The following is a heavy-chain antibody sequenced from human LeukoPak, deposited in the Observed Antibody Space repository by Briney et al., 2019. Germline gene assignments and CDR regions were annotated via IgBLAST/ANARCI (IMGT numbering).Heavy chain of an antibody. CDR3: AKDANYFDSGSYLIPFDF. CDR1: GFIFSSYA. V-gene: IGHV3-23*01. D-gene: IGHD3-22*01. CDR2: ISGSGGST. J-gene: IGHJ4*02. Sequence: GGSLRLSCAASGFIFSSYAMSWVRQAPGKGLEWVSTISGSGGSTYYADSVKGRFNISRDNSKNTLYLQMNSLRTEDTAVYHCAKDANYFDSGSYLIPFDFWGQGTLVTVSS.